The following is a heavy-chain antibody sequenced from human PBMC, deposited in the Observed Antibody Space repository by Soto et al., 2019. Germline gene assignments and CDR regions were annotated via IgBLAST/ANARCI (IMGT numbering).Heavy chain of an antibody. Sequence: QVQLVESGGGVVQPGRSLRLSCAASGFTFSSYAMHWVRQAPGKGLEWVAVISYDGSNKYYADSVKGRFTISRDDSKNTLYLQMNSLRAEDTAVYYCARDDYYDSSGYLYYYGMDVWGQGTTVTVSS. D-gene: IGHD3-22*01. CDR2: ISYDGSNK. CDR1: GFTFSSYA. J-gene: IGHJ6*02. CDR3: ARDDYYDSSGYLYYYGMDV. V-gene: IGHV3-30-3*01.